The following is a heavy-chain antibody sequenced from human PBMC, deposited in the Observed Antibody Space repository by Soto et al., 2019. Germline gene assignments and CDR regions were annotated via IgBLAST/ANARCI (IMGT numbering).Heavy chain of an antibody. CDR2: INPSGGNT. Sequence: GASVKVSCKASGYTFTSYYMNWVRQAPGQGLEWMGIINPSGGNTAFAQKFQGRVTMTRDTSTSTVYMELSSLRSEDTAVYYCARDSAYGDYQYYFDYWGQGTLVTVSS. D-gene: IGHD4-17*01. CDR3: ARDSAYGDYQYYFDY. CDR1: GYTFTSYY. J-gene: IGHJ4*02. V-gene: IGHV1-46*01.